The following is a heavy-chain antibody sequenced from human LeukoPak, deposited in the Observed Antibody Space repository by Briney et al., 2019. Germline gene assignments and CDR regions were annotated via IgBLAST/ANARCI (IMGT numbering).Heavy chain of an antibody. V-gene: IGHV3-74*01. CDR1: GLTFSNSW. J-gene: IGHJ1*01. Sequence: GVSLRLSCAVSGLTFSNSWMHWVRQAPGKGLVWVSRINNDGSSTTYAGSVKGRFTISRDNAKNTLYLQMNSLRVEDTAIYYCARVYGLGRNVYYQHWGQGTLVTVPS. D-gene: IGHD3-10*01. CDR2: INNDGSST. CDR3: ARVYGLGRNVYYQH.